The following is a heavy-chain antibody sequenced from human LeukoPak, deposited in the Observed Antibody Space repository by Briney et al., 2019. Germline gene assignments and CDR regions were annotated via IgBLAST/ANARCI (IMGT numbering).Heavy chain of an antibody. J-gene: IGHJ5*02. V-gene: IGHV4-59*01. CDR2: IYYSGST. Sequence: SETLSLTCAVSGGSISSYYWSWIRQPPGKGLEWIGYIYYSGSTNYNPSLKSRVTISVDTSKNQFSLKLSSVTAADTAVYYCASSYSSRANWFDPWGQGTLVTVSS. D-gene: IGHD6-19*01. CDR1: GGSISSYY. CDR3: ASSYSSRANWFDP.